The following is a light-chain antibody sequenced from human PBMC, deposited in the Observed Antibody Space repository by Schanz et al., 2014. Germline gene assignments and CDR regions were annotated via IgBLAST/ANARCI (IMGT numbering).Light chain of an antibody. V-gene: IGKV3D-15*01. Sequence: EIVMTQSPATLSVSPGERATLSCRASQSVSSNLAWYQQKPGQAPRLLIYGASTRATGIPARFSGSGSGTGSGTDFTLTISRLEPEDFGVYYCQQYGYSPRTFGQGTRVEIK. CDR3: QQYGYSPRT. CDR2: GAS. J-gene: IGKJ1*01. CDR1: QSVSSN.